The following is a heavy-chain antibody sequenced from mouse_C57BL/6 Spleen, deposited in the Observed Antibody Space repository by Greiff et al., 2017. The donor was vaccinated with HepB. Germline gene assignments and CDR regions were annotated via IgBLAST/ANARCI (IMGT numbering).Heavy chain of an antibody. CDR1: GYTFTDYN. D-gene: IGHD2-4*01. V-gene: IGHV1-18*01. CDR3: ARLGADYYDYDGTWFAY. Sequence: EVQLQQSGPELVKPGASVKIPCKASGYTFTDYNMDWVKQSHGKSLEWIGDINPNNGGTIYNQKFKGKATLTVDKSSSTAYMELRSLTSADTAVYYCARLGADYYDYDGTWFAYWGQGTLVTVSA. CDR2: INPNNGGT. J-gene: IGHJ3*01.